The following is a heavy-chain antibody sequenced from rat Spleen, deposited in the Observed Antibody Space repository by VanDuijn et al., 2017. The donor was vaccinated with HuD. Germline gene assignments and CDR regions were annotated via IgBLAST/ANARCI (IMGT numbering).Heavy chain of an antibody. J-gene: IGHJ3*01. CDR2: ITYDVTST. CDR3: AIHGGLRNWFDS. CDR1: GFTFSNYD. Sequence: EVQLVESGGGLVQPGRSMKLSCAASGFTFSNYDMAWVRQAPTRGLEWVASITYDVTSTYYRDFVKGRFTISRDNAKSTLYLQMDSLRSEDTATYYCAIHGGLRNWFDSWGQGTLVTVSS. V-gene: IGHV5-25*01. D-gene: IGHD1-11*01.